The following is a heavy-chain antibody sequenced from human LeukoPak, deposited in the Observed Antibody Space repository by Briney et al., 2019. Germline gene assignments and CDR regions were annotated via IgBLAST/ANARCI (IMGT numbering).Heavy chain of an antibody. V-gene: IGHV6-1*01. J-gene: IGHJ5*02. Sequence: SQTLSLTCTISGDSVSSNSAAWNWIRQSPSRGLEWLGRTYYRSKWYNDYAVSVKSRITINPDTSKNQFSLQLNSVTPEDTAVYYCARDGYYDSSGYYWFDPWGQGTLVTVSS. D-gene: IGHD3-22*01. CDR2: TYYRSKWYN. CDR3: ARDGYYDSSGYYWFDP. CDR1: GDSVSSNSAA.